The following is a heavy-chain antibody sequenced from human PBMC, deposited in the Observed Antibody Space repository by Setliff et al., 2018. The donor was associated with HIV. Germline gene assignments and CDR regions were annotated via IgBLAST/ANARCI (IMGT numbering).Heavy chain of an antibody. V-gene: IGHV3-21*01. CDR2: ISSSSRYI. D-gene: IGHD6-13*01. CDR3: AREMAATAHPDDPYFQH. J-gene: IGHJ6*04. CDR1: GFTFSSYS. Sequence: GGSLRLSCAASGFTFSSYSMNWVRQAPGKGLEWVSCISSSSRYIYYADSVKGRFTISRDNAKNSLYLQMSSLRAEDTAVYYCAREMAATAHPDDPYFQHWGKGTTVTVSS.